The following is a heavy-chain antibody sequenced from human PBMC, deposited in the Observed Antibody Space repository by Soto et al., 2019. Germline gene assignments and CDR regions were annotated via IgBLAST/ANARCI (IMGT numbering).Heavy chain of an antibody. D-gene: IGHD2-21*01. J-gene: IGHJ4*02. CDR3: SRGAGAPWVRFDY. CDR2: ISYSGKT. Sequence: PXGTLALTCGVSGHSLASGYYWCCIRQPPGKGPEWIGSISYSGKTYYNPSLASRISIAVDTSKNQFSLRLTSVTAADTALYYCSRGAGAPWVRFDYWGQGTQVTVSS. V-gene: IGHV4-38-2*01. CDR1: GHSLASGYY.